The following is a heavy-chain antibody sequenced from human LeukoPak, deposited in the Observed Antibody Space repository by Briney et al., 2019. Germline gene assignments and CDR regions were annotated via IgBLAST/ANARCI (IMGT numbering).Heavy chain of an antibody. CDR2: ISRDSTTM. CDR3: AKDTL. Sequence: GGSLRLSCAASLFSFSDFSMAWIRQAPGKGLEWVSYISRDSTTMYSADSVKGRFTISRDNGKNSLYLQMNSLRAEDTAVYYCAKDTLWGQGTMVTVSS. CDR1: LFSFSDFS. V-gene: IGHV3-11*01. J-gene: IGHJ3*01.